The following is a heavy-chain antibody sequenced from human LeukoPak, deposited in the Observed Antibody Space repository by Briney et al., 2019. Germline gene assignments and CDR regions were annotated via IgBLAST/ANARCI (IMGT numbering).Heavy chain of an antibody. Sequence: GASVKVSCKASGYTFTGYYMHWVRQAPGQGLEWMGWINPNSGGTNYAQKFQGRVTMTRDTSISTAYMELSRLRSDDTAVYYCARDSSVVTAGGVFDYWGQGTLVTVSS. V-gene: IGHV1-2*02. CDR3: ARDSSVVTAGGVFDY. D-gene: IGHD4-23*01. CDR1: GYTFTGYY. J-gene: IGHJ4*02. CDR2: INPNSGGT.